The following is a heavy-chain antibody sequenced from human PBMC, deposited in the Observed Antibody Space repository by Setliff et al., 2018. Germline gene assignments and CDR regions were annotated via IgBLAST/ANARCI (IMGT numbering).Heavy chain of an antibody. CDR2: TYYNGTA. CDR1: GGSISGSHYS. Sequence: SETLSLTCSVSGGSISGSHYSWVWMRQPPGKRLEWIGSTYYNGTAYYNPSLQSRVAISVDTSKNYFSLDVNSVTAADTAVYYCARHLLVQGTYHFDYWGQGSPVTVSS. CDR3: ARHLLVQGTYHFDY. V-gene: IGHV4-39*01. D-gene: IGHD3-10*01. J-gene: IGHJ4*02.